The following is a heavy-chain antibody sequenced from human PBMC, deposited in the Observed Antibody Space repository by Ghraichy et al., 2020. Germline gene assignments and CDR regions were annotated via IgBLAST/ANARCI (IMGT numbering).Heavy chain of an antibody. J-gene: IGHJ5*02. CDR3: AKGRKWELPLES. Sequence: GGSLRLSCAASGFTFSSYALSWVRQAPGKGLEWVSAISISGGSTYYADSVKGRCTISRDNSKNTLYLQMNSLRAEDTAVYYCAKGRKWELPLESWGQGNLVTVSS. D-gene: IGHD1-26*01. CDR1: GFTFSSYA. V-gene: IGHV3-23*01. CDR2: ISISGGST.